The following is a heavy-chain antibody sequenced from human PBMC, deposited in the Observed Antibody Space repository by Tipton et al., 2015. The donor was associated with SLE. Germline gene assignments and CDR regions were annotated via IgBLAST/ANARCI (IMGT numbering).Heavy chain of an antibody. CDR2: ISAYNGNT. V-gene: IGHV1-18*01. Sequence: QSGAEVKKPGASVKVSCKASGYTFTSYGISWVRQAPGQALEWMGWISAYNGNTNYAQKLQGRVTMTTDTSTSTAYMELRSLRSDDTAVYYCARDSPEPDWELLDPPLDYWGQGTLVTVSS. J-gene: IGHJ4*02. D-gene: IGHD1-26*01. CDR3: ARDSPEPDWELLDPPLDY. CDR1: GYTFTSYG.